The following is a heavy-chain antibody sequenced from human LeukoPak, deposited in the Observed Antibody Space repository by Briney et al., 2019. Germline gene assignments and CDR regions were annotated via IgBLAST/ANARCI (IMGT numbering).Heavy chain of an antibody. J-gene: IGHJ6*02. CDR2: ISAYNGNT. Sequence: ASVMVSCKASGYTFTSYGISWVRQAPGQGLEWMGWISAYNGNTNYAQKLQGRVTMTTDTSTSTAYMELRSLRSDDTAVYYCARDRPRYYYGSGGPYGMDVWGQGTTVTVSS. CDR1: GYTFTSYG. V-gene: IGHV1-18*01. CDR3: ARDRPRYYYGSGGPYGMDV. D-gene: IGHD3-10*01.